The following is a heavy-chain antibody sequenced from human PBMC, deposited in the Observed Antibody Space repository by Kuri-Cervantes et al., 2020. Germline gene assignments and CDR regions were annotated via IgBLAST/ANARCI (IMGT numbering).Heavy chain of an antibody. J-gene: IGHJ4*02. D-gene: IGHD3-3*01. V-gene: IGHV4-59*12. CDR3: ARLDIFWSGYSLPDDY. Sequence: SETLSLTCTVSGGSISSYYWSWIRQPPGKGLEWIGYIYYSGSTNSNPSLKSRVTISVDTSKNQFSLKLSSVTAADTAVYYCARLDIFWSGYSLPDDYWGQGTLVTVSS. CDR1: GGSISSYY. CDR2: IYYSGST.